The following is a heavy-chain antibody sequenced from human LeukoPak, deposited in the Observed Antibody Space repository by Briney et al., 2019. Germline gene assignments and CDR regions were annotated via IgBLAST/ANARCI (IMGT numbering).Heavy chain of an antibody. CDR1: GFTVSSNY. J-gene: IGHJ4*02. CDR3: ARGSAMVTGNDY. D-gene: IGHD5-18*01. V-gene: IGHV3-66*01. CDR2: IYSGGST. Sequence: GGSLRLSCAASGFTVSSNYMSWVRQAPGKGLEWVSVIYSGGSTYYADSVKSRFTISRDNSKNTLYLQMNSLRAEDTAVYYCARGSAMVTGNDYWGQGTLVTVSS.